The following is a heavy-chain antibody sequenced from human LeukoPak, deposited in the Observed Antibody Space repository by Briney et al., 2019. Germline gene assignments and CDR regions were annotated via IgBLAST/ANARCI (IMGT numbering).Heavy chain of an antibody. V-gene: IGHV3-64*01. CDR3: ARDYRGNGWNGMDV. D-gene: IGHD4-23*01. CDR2: IYSNGASN. Sequence: PGGSLRLFCAASRFPFRSFAMHSVRQASGKALEFVTSIYSNGASNFYANSVKGSFTIYRDNSKNTLLRQMQSERAEDRPVFFCARDYRGNGWNGMDVWGQGTTVTVSS. J-gene: IGHJ6*02. CDR1: RFPFRSFA.